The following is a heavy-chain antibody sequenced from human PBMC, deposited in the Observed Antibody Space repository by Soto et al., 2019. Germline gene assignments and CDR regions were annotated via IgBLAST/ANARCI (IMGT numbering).Heavy chain of an antibody. Sequence: PGESLKISCQCSGYTFSNFWIGWVRQLPGKGLEWMGIIYPGDHETRYSPSFHGKVTISADKSINTAYLQWNSLEASDTAFYFCARSTHSSPYFDYWGQGALVTVSS. CDR2: IYPGDHET. CDR3: ARSTHSSPYFDY. V-gene: IGHV5-51*01. CDR1: GYTFSNFW. J-gene: IGHJ4*02. D-gene: IGHD6-13*01.